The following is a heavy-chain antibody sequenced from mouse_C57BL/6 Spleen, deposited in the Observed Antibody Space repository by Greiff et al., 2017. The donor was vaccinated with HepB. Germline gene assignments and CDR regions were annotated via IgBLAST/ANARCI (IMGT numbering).Heavy chain of an antibody. V-gene: IGHV5-6*02. CDR2: ISSGGSYT. CDR3: ARRGMITTYYFDY. D-gene: IGHD2-4*01. CDR1: GFTFSSYG. J-gene: IGHJ2*01. Sequence: EVKLMESGGDLVKPGGSLKLSCAASGFTFSSYGMSWVRQTPDKRLEWVATISSGGSYTYYPDSVKGRFTISRDNAKNTLYLQMSSLKSEDTAMYYCARRGMITTYYFDYWGQGTTLTVSS.